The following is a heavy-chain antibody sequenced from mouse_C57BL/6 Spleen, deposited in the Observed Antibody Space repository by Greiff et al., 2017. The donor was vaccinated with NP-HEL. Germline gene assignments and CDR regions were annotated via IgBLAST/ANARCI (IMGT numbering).Heavy chain of an antibody. J-gene: IGHJ4*01. V-gene: IGHV1-80*01. D-gene: IGHD1-1*01. CDR2: IYPGDGDT. CDR3: ARGRYGSILDAMDY. CDR1: GYAFSSYW. Sequence: VQLQQSGAELVKPGASVKISCKASGYAFSSYWMNWVKQRPGKGLEWIGQIYPGDGDTNYNGKFKGKATLTADKSSSTAYMQLSSLTSEDSAVYCCARGRYGSILDAMDYWGQGTSVTVSS.